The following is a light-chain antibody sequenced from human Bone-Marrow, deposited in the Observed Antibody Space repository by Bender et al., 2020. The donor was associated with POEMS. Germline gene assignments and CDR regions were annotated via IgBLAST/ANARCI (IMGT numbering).Light chain of an antibody. Sequence: VLTQPPSASGTPGPRVTISCSGRSSKFGSYPVNWYQQLPGAAPKLVIFNNSQRPSGVPDRFSGSNSGTSASLAISGLLSDDEADFYCATWDDSLNGWVFGGGTKLTVL. CDR2: NNS. J-gene: IGLJ3*02. CDR3: ATWDDSLNGWV. V-gene: IGLV1-44*01. CDR1: SSKFGSYP.